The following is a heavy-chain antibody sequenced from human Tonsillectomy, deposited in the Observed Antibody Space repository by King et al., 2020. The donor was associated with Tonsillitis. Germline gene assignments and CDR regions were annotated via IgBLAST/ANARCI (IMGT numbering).Heavy chain of an antibody. CDR2: ITRDAGST. D-gene: IGHD3-10*02. V-gene: IGHV3-43*01. CDR3: SKDKLCIYDY. Sequence: VQLVESGGVVVQPGGSLRLSCAASGFKFDDYTMHWVRQAPGKGLEWVSLITRDAGSTFYADSVKGRFTISRDNNKNSLFLQMNSLRTDDSAVYYCSKDKLCIYDYWGQGTLVTVSS. CDR1: GFKFDDYT. J-gene: IGHJ4*02.